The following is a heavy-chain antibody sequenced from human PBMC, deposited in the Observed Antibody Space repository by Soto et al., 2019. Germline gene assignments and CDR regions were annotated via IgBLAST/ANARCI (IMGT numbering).Heavy chain of an antibody. CDR3: ARVQAVVTPGISWYFDY. CDR2: IYYSGST. Sequence: KPSETLSLTCTVSGGSISSGGYYWSWIRQHPGKGLEWIGYIYYSGSTYYNPSLKSRVTISVDTSKNQFSLKLSSVTAADTAVYYCARVQAVVTPGISWYFDYWGQGTLVTVSS. D-gene: IGHD2-15*01. CDR1: GGSISSGGYY. V-gene: IGHV4-31*03. J-gene: IGHJ4*02.